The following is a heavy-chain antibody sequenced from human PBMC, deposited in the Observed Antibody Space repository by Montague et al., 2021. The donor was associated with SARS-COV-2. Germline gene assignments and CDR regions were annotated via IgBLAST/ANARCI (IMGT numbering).Heavy chain of an antibody. CDR2: VYYTGGT. D-gene: IGHD2-15*01. V-gene: IGHV4-59*01. Sequence: SETLSLTCSISGGSINSFYWNWIRQSPGEGLEWIGYVYYTGGTNYNPSLKSRATISVDTSKNQFSLTVGSVTAADTAVYYCARAGGGSSYNYYGLDVWGQGTTVTVSS. CDR1: GGSINSFY. J-gene: IGHJ6*02. CDR3: ARAGGGSSYNYYGLDV.